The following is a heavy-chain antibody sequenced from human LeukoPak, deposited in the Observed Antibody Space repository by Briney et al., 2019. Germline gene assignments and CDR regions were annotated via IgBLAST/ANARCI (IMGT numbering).Heavy chain of an antibody. D-gene: IGHD1-20*01. Sequence: PGGSLRLSCTASGFTFSGYSMNWIRQAPGKGLEWVSSFGTRSTSVCHAGSVKGRFTISRDNAKNSLYLQMNSLRAEDTAVYFCARGTNWSPLDFDYWGQGTQVTVSS. CDR1: GFTFSGYS. V-gene: IGHV3-21*01. CDR2: FGTRSTSV. CDR3: ARGTNWSPLDFDY. J-gene: IGHJ4*02.